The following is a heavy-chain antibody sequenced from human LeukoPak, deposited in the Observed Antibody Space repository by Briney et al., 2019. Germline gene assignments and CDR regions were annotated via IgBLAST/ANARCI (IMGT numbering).Heavy chain of an antibody. J-gene: IGHJ6*03. V-gene: IGHV4-34*01. D-gene: IGHD3-10*01. CDR2: INHSGST. Sequence: SETLSLTCAVYGGSFSGYYWSWIRQPPGKGLEWIGEINHSGSTYYNPSLKSRVTISVDTSKNQFSLKLSSVTAADTAVYYCARLVWFGDYYMDVWGKGTTVTISS. CDR3: ARLVWFGDYYMDV. CDR1: GGSFSGYY.